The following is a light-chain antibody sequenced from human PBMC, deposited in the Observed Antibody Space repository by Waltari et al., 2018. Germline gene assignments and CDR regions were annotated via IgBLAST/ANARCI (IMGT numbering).Light chain of an antibody. CDR3: CSCVGRNIYWV. V-gene: IGLV2-11*01. J-gene: IGLJ3*02. Sequence: QSALTQPRSVPGSPGQSVTISGTGTSSHVGAKTFVSCYQHHPDKAPKLLIYDINKRPAGVPDRFSGSKSGNTASLTISGLQAEDEADYYCCSCVGRNIYWVFGGGTKLTVL. CDR1: SSHVGAKTF. CDR2: DIN.